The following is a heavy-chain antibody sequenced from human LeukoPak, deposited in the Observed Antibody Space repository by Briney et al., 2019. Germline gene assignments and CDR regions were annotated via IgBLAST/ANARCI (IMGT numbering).Heavy chain of an antibody. J-gene: IGHJ6*03. CDR3: ARDVSYGSRYYMDV. V-gene: IGHV3-21*01. CDR2: ISSSGSYI. Sequence: PSETLSLTCTVSGGSISSSNYYWGWIRQPPGKGLEWVSSISSSGSYIYYADSVKGRFTVSRDNAKTSLYLQMNSLRAEDTAVYYCARDVSYGSRYYMDVWGKGTTVTVSS. D-gene: IGHD5-18*01. CDR1: GGSISSSN.